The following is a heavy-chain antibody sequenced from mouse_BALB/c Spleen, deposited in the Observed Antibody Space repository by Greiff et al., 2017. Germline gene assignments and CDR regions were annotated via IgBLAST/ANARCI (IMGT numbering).Heavy chain of an antibody. V-gene: IGHV5-6-3*01. Sequence: EVKVVESGGGLVQPGGSLKLSCAASGFTFSSYGMSWVRQTPDKRLELVATINSNGGSTYYPDSVKGRFTISRDNAKNTLYLQMSSLKSEDTAMYYCARDGLLYAMDYWGQGTSVTVSS. J-gene: IGHJ4*01. CDR2: INSNGGST. CDR1: GFTFSSYG. D-gene: IGHD1-1*01. CDR3: ARDGLLYAMDY.